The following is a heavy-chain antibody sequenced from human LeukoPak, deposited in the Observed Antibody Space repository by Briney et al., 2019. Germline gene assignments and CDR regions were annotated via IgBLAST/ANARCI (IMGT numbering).Heavy chain of an antibody. J-gene: IGHJ4*02. V-gene: IGHV3-23*01. CDR1: GFTFSRSA. D-gene: IGHD3-22*01. CDR2: ITDSGDGT. Sequence: GGSLRLSCAASGFTFSRSAMSWVRQAPGKGLEWVSSITDSGDGTYYADSVKGRFTISRDNSKNTLYLQMNSLRAEDTAVYYCANTSPYYYDSSGYDYWGQGTLVTVSS. CDR3: ANTSPYYYDSSGYDY.